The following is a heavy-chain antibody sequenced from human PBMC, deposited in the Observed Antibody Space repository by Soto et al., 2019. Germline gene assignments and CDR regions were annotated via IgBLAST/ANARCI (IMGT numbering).Heavy chain of an antibody. CDR2: LNGGTGQT. CDR3: ARRKGMEANYFYYGTDL. D-gene: IGHD3-10*01. J-gene: IGHJ6*02. CDR1: GYSLRRYG. V-gene: IGHV1-3*01. Sequence: ASVKVYCKGGGYSLRRYGMHWVRQAPGQSLEWMGWLNGGTGQTRYSQRFQDRLIITRDTSASTGYMELRSLRSEDTDVYYCARRKGMEANYFYYGTDLWG.